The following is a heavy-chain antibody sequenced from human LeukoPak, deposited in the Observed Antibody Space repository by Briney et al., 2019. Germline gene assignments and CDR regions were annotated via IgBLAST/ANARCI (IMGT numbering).Heavy chain of an antibody. Sequence: SETLSLTCTVSGGSISPYYWSWIRQPPGKGLEWIGYVYYSGSTDYNPSLKSRVTISVDTSKNQFSLKLSSVTAADTAVYYCARAPSYSGSYYADYWGQGTLVTVSS. D-gene: IGHD1-26*01. CDR2: VYYSGST. V-gene: IGHV4-59*01. J-gene: IGHJ4*02. CDR1: GGSISPYY. CDR3: ARAPSYSGSYYADY.